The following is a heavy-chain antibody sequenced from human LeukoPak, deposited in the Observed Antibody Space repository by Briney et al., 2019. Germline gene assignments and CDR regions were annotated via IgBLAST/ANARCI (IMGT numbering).Heavy chain of an antibody. CDR2: INPSGGST. Sequence: GASVKVSCKASGYTFTSYYMHWVRQAPGQGLEWMGIINPSGGSTSYAQKFQGRVTITADESTSTAYMELSSLRSEDTAVYYCARILTGYAFDYWGQGTLVTVSS. V-gene: IGHV1-46*01. CDR1: GYTFTSYY. CDR3: ARILTGYAFDY. J-gene: IGHJ4*02. D-gene: IGHD3-9*01.